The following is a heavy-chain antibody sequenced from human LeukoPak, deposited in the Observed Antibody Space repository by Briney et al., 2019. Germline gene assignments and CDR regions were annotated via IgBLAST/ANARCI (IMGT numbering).Heavy chain of an antibody. D-gene: IGHD2-8*01. J-gene: IGHJ6*03. CDR2: INPDGGVT. V-gene: IGHV1-2*02. Sequence: ASMEVSCKASGYSFTGYYIHWVRQAPGQGLEWVGLINPDGGVTKSAQKFQGRVTMTRDRSINTVYMELSGLTSDDTALYYCARGPNHYYYMDFWGRGTTVSVSS. CDR1: GYSFTGYY. CDR3: ARGPNHYYYMDF.